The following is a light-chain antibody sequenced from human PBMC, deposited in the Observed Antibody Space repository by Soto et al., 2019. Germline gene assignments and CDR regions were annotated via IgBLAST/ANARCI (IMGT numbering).Light chain of an antibody. J-gene: IGLJ1*01. CDR2: EVT. CDR1: SSDVGGYDY. CDR3: SSYTGGNPSYV. V-gene: IGLV2-8*01. Sequence: QSALNQPPSASGSPGQSVTISCTGTSSDVGGYDYVSWYQQHPGKAPKLMIYEVTIRPSGVSDRFSGSKSGNTASLTVSGLQAEDEADYYCSSYTGGNPSYVFGTGTKVTVL.